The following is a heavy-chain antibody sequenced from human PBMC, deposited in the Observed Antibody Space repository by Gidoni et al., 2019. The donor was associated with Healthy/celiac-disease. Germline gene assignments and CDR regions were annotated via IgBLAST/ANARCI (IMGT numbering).Heavy chain of an antibody. Sequence: QGQLQESGPGLVKPSQTLSLTCTVPGGSISSGSSYWSWLRQPAGKGLEWIGSIYTSGSTNYNPSLKSRVTISVDTSKNQFSLKLSSVTAADTAVYYCARDSGSSGEYFQHWGQGTLVTVSS. D-gene: IGHD6-13*01. V-gene: IGHV4-61*02. CDR1: GGSISSGSSY. J-gene: IGHJ1*01. CDR3: ARDSGSSGEYFQH. CDR2: IYTSGST.